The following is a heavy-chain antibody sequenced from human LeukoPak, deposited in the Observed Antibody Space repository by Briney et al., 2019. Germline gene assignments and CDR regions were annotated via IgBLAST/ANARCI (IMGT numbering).Heavy chain of an antibody. J-gene: IGHJ4*02. D-gene: IGHD3-3*01. CDR1: GDSISTYH. Sequence: PSETLSLTCSVSGDSISTYHWNWIRQPAGKGLEWIGRVHISETTIYNPSLKSRVTMSVDTSNNHFSLNLSSVTAADTAVYYCARGYRTSEIRFFEWLLDYWGQGYLVTVSS. CDR2: VHISETT. CDR3: ARGYRTSEIRFFEWLLDY. V-gene: IGHV4-4*07.